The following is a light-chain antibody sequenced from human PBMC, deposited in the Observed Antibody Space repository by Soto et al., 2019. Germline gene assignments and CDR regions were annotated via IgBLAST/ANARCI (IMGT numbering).Light chain of an antibody. CDR1: QSVSNKY. CDR2: GAS. J-gene: IGKJ1*01. Sequence: EIVLTQSPGTLSLSPGESTTLSCRASQSVSNKYLAWYQQKPGQAPRLLIYGASSRATGIPDRFSGSGSGTEFTLTVSRLEPEDFEVYYCQQYGTSPQTFGQGTKVDIK. V-gene: IGKV3-20*01. CDR3: QQYGTSPQT.